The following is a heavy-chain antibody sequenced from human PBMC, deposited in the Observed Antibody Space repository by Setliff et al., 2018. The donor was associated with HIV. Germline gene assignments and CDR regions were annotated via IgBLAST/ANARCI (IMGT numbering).Heavy chain of an antibody. CDR1: GGFISNHY. V-gene: IGHV4-59*11. CDR2: THYSGSS. CDR3: ARDVGLCGVDCWPYFYFDL. J-gene: IGHJ2*01. Sequence: TSETLSLTCTISGGFISNHYWNWIRQPPGKGLEWIGSTHYSGSSYYSPSLKSRVTISLDTSKNQFSLKLSSMTAADTAVYYCARDVGLCGVDCWPYFYFDLWGRGNLVTVS. D-gene: IGHD2-21*02.